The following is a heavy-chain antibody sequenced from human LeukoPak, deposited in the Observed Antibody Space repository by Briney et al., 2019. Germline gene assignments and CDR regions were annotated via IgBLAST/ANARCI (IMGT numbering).Heavy chain of an antibody. V-gene: IGHV3-23*01. CDR3: AKDSRVTSCFDY. J-gene: IGHJ4*02. Sequence: GGSLRLSCAASGFTFSSHGINWVRQAPGKGLEWVSGISPSGSISYYADSVKGRFTISRDNSKNTLYLQMNSLRAEDTAVYYCAKDSRVTSCFDYWGQGTLVTVSS. CDR1: GFTFSSHG. CDR2: ISPSGSIS. D-gene: IGHD2-2*01.